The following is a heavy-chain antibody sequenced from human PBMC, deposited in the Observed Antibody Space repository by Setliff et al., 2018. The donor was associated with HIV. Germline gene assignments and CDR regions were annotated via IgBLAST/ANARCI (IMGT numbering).Heavy chain of an antibody. CDR3: ARGVSSSWYLKVGYYFDY. V-gene: IGHV7-4-1*02. CDR1: GYTFTSYA. D-gene: IGHD6-13*01. Sequence: ASVKVSCKASGYTFTSYAMNWVRQAPGQGLEWMGWINTNTGNPTYAQGFTGRFVFSLDTSVSTASLHIISLKAEDTAVYYCARGVSSSWYLKVGYYFDYWGQGTPVTVSS. J-gene: IGHJ4*02. CDR2: INTNTGNP.